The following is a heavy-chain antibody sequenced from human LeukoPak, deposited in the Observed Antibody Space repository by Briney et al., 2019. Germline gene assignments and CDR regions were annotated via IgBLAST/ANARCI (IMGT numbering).Heavy chain of an antibody. J-gene: IGHJ6*03. V-gene: IGHV3-43*01. CDR2: ITWDGGST. Sequence: GGSLRLSCAASGFTFDDYTMHWVRQAPGKGLEWVSLITWDGGSTYYADSVKGRFTISRDNSKNSLYLQMNSLRTEDTALYYCVKQAAGLLNYYMDVWGKGTTVTVSS. D-gene: IGHD6-13*01. CDR3: VKQAAGLLNYYMDV. CDR1: GFTFDDYT.